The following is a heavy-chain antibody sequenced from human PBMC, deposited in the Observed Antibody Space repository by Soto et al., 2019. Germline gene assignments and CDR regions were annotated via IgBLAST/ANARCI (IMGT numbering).Heavy chain of an antibody. CDR3: ARRGGSSSGYYYYAMDV. D-gene: IGHD6-6*01. Sequence: LSLTCSVSSDSMNSGGYYWSWIRQHPGKGLEWIGYIYSNGDTYYNPSLNSRVTISVDTSKNQFSLNLTSVTAADTAVYYCARRGGSSSGYYYYAMDVWGQGTTVTVSS. CDR1: SDSMNSGGYY. CDR2: IYSNGDT. V-gene: IGHV4-31*03. J-gene: IGHJ6*02.